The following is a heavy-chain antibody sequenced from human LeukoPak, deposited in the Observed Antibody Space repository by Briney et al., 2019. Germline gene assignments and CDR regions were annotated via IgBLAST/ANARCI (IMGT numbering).Heavy chain of an antibody. CDR2: INNDGDST. V-gene: IGHV3-23*01. CDR1: GFSFNSYA. CDR3: AQQVGYCSSGDCYFTY. D-gene: IGHD2-15*01. J-gene: IGHJ1*01. Sequence: GGSLRLSCAASGFSFNSYAMSWVRQAPGKGLEWVSAINNDGDSTYSADSVKGRFTVSRDNSKNTLYLQMNSLRAEDAAVYYCAQQVGYCSSGDCYFTYWGQGTLVTVSS.